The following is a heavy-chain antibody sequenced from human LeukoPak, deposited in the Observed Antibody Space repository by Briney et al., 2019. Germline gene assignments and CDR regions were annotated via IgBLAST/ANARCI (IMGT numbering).Heavy chain of an antibody. V-gene: IGHV1-2*02. CDR3: ARGQYYGDITFPLHY. CDR1: GYTFTGYY. Sequence: ASVKVSCKASGYTFTGYYVHWVRQAPGQGLEWMGWINPKSGDIQYGQKFQGRVTMTRDTSISTASMELSRLTSDDTAVYFCARGQYYGDITFPLHYWGQGTLVTVSS. J-gene: IGHJ4*02. D-gene: IGHD4-17*01. CDR2: INPKSGDI.